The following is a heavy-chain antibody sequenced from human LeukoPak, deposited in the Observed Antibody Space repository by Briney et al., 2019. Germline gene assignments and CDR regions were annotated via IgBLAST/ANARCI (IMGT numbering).Heavy chain of an antibody. V-gene: IGHV1-18*01. CDR1: GYTFTSYG. CDR3: ARHFADDYYDSSATSDAFDI. CDR2: ISAYNGNT. D-gene: IGHD3-22*01. J-gene: IGHJ3*02. Sequence: ASVKVSCKASGYTFTSYGISWVRQAPGQGLEWMGWISAYNGNTNYAQKLQGRVTMTTDTSTSTAYVELRSLRSDDTAVYYCARHFADDYYDSSATSDAFDIWGQGTMVTVSS.